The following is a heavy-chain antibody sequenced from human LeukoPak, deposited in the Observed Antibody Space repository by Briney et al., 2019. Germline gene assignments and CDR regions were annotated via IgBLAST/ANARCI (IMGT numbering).Heavy chain of an antibody. D-gene: IGHD5-18*01. J-gene: IGHJ6*03. CDR3: ARVDTFMDV. Sequence: GGSLRLSCAASGFTFSSYGMSWVRQAPGKGLEWVSAISGSGGSTYYADSVKGRFTISRDNAKNSLYLQMNSLRAEDTALYYCARVDTFMDVWGKGTTVTVSS. CDR1: GFTFSSYG. V-gene: IGHV3-23*01. CDR2: ISGSGGST.